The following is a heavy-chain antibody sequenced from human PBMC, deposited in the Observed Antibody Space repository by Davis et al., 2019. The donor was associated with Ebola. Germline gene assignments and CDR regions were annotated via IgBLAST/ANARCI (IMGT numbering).Heavy chain of an antibody. V-gene: IGHV4-39*01. Sequence: GSLRLSCTVSGGSISSSSYYWGWIRQPPGKGLEWIGSIYYSGNTYYNPSLKSRVTISVDKSKNQFSLKLSSVTAADTAVYYCARPLYCSGGNCLDFWGQGTLVTVSS. CDR2: IYYSGNT. CDR1: GGSISSSSYY. D-gene: IGHD2-15*01. CDR3: ARPLYCSGGNCLDF. J-gene: IGHJ4*02.